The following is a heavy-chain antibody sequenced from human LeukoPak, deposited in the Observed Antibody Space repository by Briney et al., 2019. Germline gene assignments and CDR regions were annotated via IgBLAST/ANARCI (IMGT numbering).Heavy chain of an antibody. CDR3: ASLSEHDAFDI. CDR1: GFTFSSYS. D-gene: IGHD3-16*02. Sequence: GSLRLSCAASGFTFSSYSMNWVRQAPGKGLEWVSSISSSSSYIYYADSVKGRFTISRDNAKNSLYLQMNSLRAEDTAVYYCASLSEHDAFDIWGQGTMVIVSS. V-gene: IGHV3-21*01. J-gene: IGHJ3*02. CDR2: ISSSSSYI.